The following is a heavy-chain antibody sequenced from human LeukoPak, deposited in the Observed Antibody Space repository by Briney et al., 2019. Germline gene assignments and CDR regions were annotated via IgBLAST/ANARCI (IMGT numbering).Heavy chain of an antibody. J-gene: IGHJ4*02. Sequence: SETLSLTCTVSGDSISSGTYYWSWVRQPAGKGLEWIGRIYTSGSTDYNPSLKTRVTISEDTSNNQFSLKPSSVTAADTAVYYCARGCRSTTCYRGGFDYWGQGTLVTVSS. CDR2: IYTSGST. CDR1: GDSISSGTYY. V-gene: IGHV4-61*02. D-gene: IGHD2-2*01. CDR3: ARGCRSTTCYRGGFDY.